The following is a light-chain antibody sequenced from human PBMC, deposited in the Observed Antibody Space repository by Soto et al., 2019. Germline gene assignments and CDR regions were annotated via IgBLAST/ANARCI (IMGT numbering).Light chain of an antibody. CDR3: QQYNSDST. Sequence: IQMTQSPSTLSASVGDRVTITCRASQSISIWLAWYQQKPGKAPKLLIYKASSLERDVTSRFSGSGSGTEFALTINSLQPDDSATYYCQQYNSDSTFGQGNKVEIK. CDR1: QSISIW. CDR2: KAS. V-gene: IGKV1-5*03. J-gene: IGKJ1*01.